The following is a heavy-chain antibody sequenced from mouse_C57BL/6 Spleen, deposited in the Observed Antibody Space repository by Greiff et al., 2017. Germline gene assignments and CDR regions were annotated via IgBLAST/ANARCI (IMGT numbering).Heavy chain of an antibody. CDR1: GFTFSDYG. J-gene: IGHJ2*01. Sequence: EVQLMESGGGLVKPGGSLKLSCAASGFTFSDYGMHWVRQAPEKGLEWVAYISRGSSSIYYADTVKGRFPISRDNATNPLFLQLSRLTSEATAMDYCARERDMYYFDYWGQGTTLTVSS. V-gene: IGHV5-17*01. CDR3: ARERDMYYFDY. D-gene: IGHD3-3*01. CDR2: ISRGSSSI.